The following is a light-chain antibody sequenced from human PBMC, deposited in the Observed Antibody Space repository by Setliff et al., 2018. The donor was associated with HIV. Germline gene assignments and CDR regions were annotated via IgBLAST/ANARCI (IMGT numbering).Light chain of an antibody. CDR2: DVT. CDR3: CSYTSSLTYV. J-gene: IGLJ1*01. CDR1: SSVVGSYNF. Sequence: QSALAQPRSVSGSPGQSVTISCTGTSSVVGSYNFVSWYQQHPGRAPKLMIYDVTKRPSGVSDRFSGSKSGNTASLTISGLQTEDEADYYCCSYTSSLTYVFGTGTKVTVL. V-gene: IGLV2-11*01.